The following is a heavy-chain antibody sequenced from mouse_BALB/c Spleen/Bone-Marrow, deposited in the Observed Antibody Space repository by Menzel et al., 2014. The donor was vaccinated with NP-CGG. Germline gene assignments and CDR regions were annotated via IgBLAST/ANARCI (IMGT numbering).Heavy chain of an antibody. V-gene: IGHV1-77*01. CDR1: GYTFTDYY. Sequence: VKLMESGAELARPGASVKLSCKASGYTFTDYYINWVKQRTGQGLEWIGEIYPGSGNTYYNEKFKGKATLTADKSSSTAYMQLSSLTSEDSAVYFCAKGGYGSSYVRYYAMTTGVKEPQSPSPQ. CDR2: IYPGSGNT. J-gene: IGHJ4*01. D-gene: IGHD1-1*01. CDR3: AKGGYGSSYVRYYAMTT.